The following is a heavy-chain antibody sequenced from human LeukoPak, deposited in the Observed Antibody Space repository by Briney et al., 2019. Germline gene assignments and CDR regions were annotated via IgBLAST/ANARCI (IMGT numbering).Heavy chain of an antibody. J-gene: IGHJ4*02. CDR3: AKAPVTSCRGAFCYPFDY. V-gene: IGHV3-23*01. CDR2: TSSSDAGT. CDR1: GFTFSTYN. Sequence: GGSLRLSCAASGFTFSTYNMNWVRQAPGKGLEWVSATSSSDAGTYHAESVRGRFTISRDNSKNTLYLQMNSLRAEDAAVYYCAKAPVTSCRGAFCYPFDYWGQGTLVTVSS. D-gene: IGHD2-15*01.